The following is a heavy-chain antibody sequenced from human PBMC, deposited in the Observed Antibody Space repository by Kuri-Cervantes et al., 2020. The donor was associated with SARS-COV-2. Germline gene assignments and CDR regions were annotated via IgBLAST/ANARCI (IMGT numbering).Heavy chain of an antibody. CDR3: ARGGSGGSCYSCWYFDL. J-gene: IGHJ2*01. CDR2: ISAYNGNT. D-gene: IGHD2-15*01. V-gene: IGHV1-18*01. Sequence: ASVKVSCKASGYTFTSYGISWVRQAPGQGLEWMGWISAYNGNTNYAQKLQGRVTMTTDKSTSTAYMELGSLRSDDTAVYYCARGGSGGSCYSCWYFDLWGRGTLVTVSS. CDR1: GYTFTSYG.